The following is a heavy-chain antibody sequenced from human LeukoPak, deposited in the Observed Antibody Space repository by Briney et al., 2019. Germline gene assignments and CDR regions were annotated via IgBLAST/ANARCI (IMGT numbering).Heavy chain of an antibody. CDR3: ARALEKYYDYVWGSSSSWFDP. J-gene: IGHJ5*02. CDR2: INHSGST. V-gene: IGHV4-34*01. Sequence: SETLSLTCAVYGGSFSGYYWSWIRQPPGKGLEWIGEINHSGSTNYNPSLKSRVTISVDTSKNQFSLKLSSVTAADTAVYYCARALEKYYDYVWGSSSSWFDPWGQGTLVTVSS. CDR1: GGSFSGYY. D-gene: IGHD3-16*01.